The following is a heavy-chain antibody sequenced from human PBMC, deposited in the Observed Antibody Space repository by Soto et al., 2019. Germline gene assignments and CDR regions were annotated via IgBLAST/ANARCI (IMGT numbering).Heavy chain of an antibody. J-gene: IGHJ6*02. Sequence: QVQLVQSGAEVKKPGSSVKVSCKASGGTFGSYAISWVRQAPGQGLEWMGGIIPIFGTANYAQKFQGRVTITADESTSTAYMELSILRSEDTAVYYCARDQPSDEPEAGNYGMDVWGQGPTVSVSS. V-gene: IGHV1-69*01. CDR1: GGTFGSYA. CDR2: IIPIFGTA. CDR3: ARDQPSDEPEAGNYGMDV.